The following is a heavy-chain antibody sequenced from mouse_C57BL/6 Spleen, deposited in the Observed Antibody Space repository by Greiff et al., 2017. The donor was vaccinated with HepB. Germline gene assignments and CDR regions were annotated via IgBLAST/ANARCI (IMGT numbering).Heavy chain of an antibody. D-gene: IGHD1-1*01. CDR3: ARDLHYYGSSPYFDY. V-gene: IGHV5-4*01. CDR2: ISDGGSYT. Sequence: EVKLMESGGGLVKPGGSLKLSCAASGFTFSSYAMSWVRQTPEKRLEWVATISDGGSYTYYPDNVKGRFTISRDNAKNNLYLQMSQLKSEDTAMYYCARDLHYYGSSPYFDYWGQGTTLTVSS. CDR1: GFTFSSYA. J-gene: IGHJ2*01.